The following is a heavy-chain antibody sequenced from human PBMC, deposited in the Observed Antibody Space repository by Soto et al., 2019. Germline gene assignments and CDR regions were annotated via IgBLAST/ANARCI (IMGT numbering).Heavy chain of an antibody. CDR3: ARSGYCSSTSCSNWFEP. CDR1: GGSISSGGYY. CDR2: IYYSGST. D-gene: IGHD2-2*01. J-gene: IGHJ5*02. V-gene: IGHV4-31*03. Sequence: TLSLTCTVSGGSISSGGYYWSWIRQHPGKGLEWIGYIYYSGSTYYNPSLKSRVTISVDTSKNQFSLKLSSVTAADTAVYYCARSGYCSSTSCSNWFEPWGQGTLVTVSS.